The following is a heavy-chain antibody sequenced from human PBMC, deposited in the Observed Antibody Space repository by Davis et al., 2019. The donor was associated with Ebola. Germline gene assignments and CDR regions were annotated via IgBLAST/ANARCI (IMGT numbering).Heavy chain of an antibody. CDR2: IYYSGST. D-gene: IGHD6-6*01. Sequence: PSETLSLTCAVYGGSFSGYYWSWIRQPPGKGLEWIGYIYYSGSTNYNPSLKSRVTISVDTSKNQFSLKLSSVTAADTAVYYCARLSSSWDLYYFDYWGQGTLVTVSS. V-gene: IGHV4-59*12. J-gene: IGHJ4*02. CDR3: ARLSSSWDLYYFDY. CDR1: GGSFSGYY.